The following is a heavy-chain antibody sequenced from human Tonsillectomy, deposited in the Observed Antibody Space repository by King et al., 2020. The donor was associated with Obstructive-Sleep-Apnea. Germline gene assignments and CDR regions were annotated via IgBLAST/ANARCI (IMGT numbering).Heavy chain of an antibody. CDR1: GFTFSNYG. D-gene: IGHD6-19*01. Sequence: GQLVQSGGGVVQPGGSLRLSCAASGFTFSNYGMHWVRQAPGKGLEWVAFIRYDGNDKYYADSVKGRFTISRDNSKNTLYLQMNSLRAADTAVYYCAKDMADKKYSSGWYYFDYWGQGTLVTVSS. V-gene: IGHV3-30*02. CDR3: AKDMADKKYSSGWYYFDY. CDR2: IRYDGNDK. J-gene: IGHJ4*02.